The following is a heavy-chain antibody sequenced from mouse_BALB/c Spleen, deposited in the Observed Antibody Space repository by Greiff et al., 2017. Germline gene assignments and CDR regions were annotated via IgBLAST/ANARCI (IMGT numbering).Heavy chain of an antibody. Sequence: EGKLMESGGGLVQPGESLKLSCESNEYEFPSHDMSWVRKTPEKRLELVAAINSDGGSTYYPDTMERRFIISRDNTKKTLYLQMSSLRSEDTALYYCARRDYGNYEGVWFAYWGQGTLVTVSA. CDR2: INSDGGST. V-gene: IGHV5-2*01. J-gene: IGHJ3*01. CDR1: EYEFPSHD. CDR3: ARRDYGNYEGVWFAY. D-gene: IGHD2-1*01.